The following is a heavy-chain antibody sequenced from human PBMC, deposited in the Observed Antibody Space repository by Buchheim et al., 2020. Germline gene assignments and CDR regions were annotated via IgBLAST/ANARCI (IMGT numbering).Heavy chain of an antibody. D-gene: IGHD3-22*01. J-gene: IGHJ4*02. Sequence: QVQLVESGGGLVKPGGSLRLSCAASGFTFSDYYMSWIRQAPGKGLEWVSYISSSSSYTNYADSVKGRFTISRDNAKNSLYLQMNSLRAEDTAVYYCAREPPMYYYDSSGYYRYYFDYWGQGTL. CDR3: AREPPMYYYDSSGYYRYYFDY. CDR1: GFTFSDYY. CDR2: ISSSSSYT. V-gene: IGHV3-11*06.